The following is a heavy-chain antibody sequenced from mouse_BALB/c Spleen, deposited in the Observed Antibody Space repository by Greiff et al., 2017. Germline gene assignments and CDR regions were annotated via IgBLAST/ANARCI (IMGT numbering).Heavy chain of an antibody. J-gene: IGHJ3*01. Sequence: EVQGVESGGGLVQPGGSRKLSCAASGFTFSSFGMHWVRQAPEKGLEWVAYISSGSSTIYYADTVKGRFTISRDNPKNTLFLQMTSLRSEDTAMYYCARGVYDYDAAWFADWGQGTLVTVSA. V-gene: IGHV5-17*02. CDR2: ISSGSSTI. CDR3: ARGVYDYDAAWFAD. D-gene: IGHD2-4*01. CDR1: GFTFSSFG.